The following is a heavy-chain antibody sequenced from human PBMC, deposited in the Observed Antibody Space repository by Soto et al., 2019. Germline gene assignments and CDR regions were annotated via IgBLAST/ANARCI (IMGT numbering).Heavy chain of an antibody. CDR3: ARDRLRYNWNDFPYYYYGMDV. CDR1: GFTFSSYA. J-gene: IGHJ6*02. CDR2: ISYDGRNK. V-gene: IGHV3-30-3*01. D-gene: IGHD1-1*01. Sequence: QVQLVESGGGVVQPGRSLRLSCAASGFTFSSYAMHWVRQAPGKGLEWVAVISYDGRNKYYADSVKGRFTISRDNSKNTLYLHMNSLRAKDTAVYYCARDRLRYNWNDFPYYYYGMDVWGQGPTVTVSS.